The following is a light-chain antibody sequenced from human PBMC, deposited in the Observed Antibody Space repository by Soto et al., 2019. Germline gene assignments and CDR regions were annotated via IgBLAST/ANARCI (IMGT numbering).Light chain of an antibody. CDR2: GAS. V-gene: IGKV1-39*01. CDR1: QRIANY. CDR3: QQNYTTPHT. J-gene: IGKJ2*01. Sequence: DIQMTQSPSSLSASVGDRVTITCRASQRIANYLNWYQQRPGKAPKLLICGASTLQSAVTSRFSGSGSGTDFTLTISTLQPVEFATYYCQQNYTTPHTFGQGTKLEIK.